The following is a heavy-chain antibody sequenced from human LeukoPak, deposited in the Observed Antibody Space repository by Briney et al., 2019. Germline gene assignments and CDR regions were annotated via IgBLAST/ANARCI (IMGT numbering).Heavy chain of an antibody. CDR3: ARVGPYYDFWSGYYTGRSEYYFDY. CDR1: GGSISSYY. Sequence: NPSETLSLTCTVSGGSISSYYWSWIRQPPGKGLEWIGYIYYSGSTNCNPSLKSRVTISVDTSKNQFSLKLSSVTAADTAVYYCARVGPYYDFWSGYYTGRSEYYFDYWGQGTLVTVSS. J-gene: IGHJ4*02. D-gene: IGHD3-3*01. CDR2: IYYSGST. V-gene: IGHV4-59*01.